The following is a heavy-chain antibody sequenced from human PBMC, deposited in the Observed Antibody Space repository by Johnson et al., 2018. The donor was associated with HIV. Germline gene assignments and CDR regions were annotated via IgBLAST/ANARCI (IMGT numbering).Heavy chain of an antibody. J-gene: IGHJ3*02. CDR1: GFIVSSNY. CDR2: INWNGGST. Sequence: VQLVESGGGLVQPGGSLRLSCAASGFIVSSNYMSWVRQAPGKGLEWVSGINWNGGSTGYADSVKGRFTISRDNAKNSLYLQMNSLRAEDTAVYYCAREGEWDLLPGAFDIWGQGTMVTVSS. CDR3: AREGEWDLLPGAFDI. V-gene: IGHV3-20*04. D-gene: IGHD1-26*01.